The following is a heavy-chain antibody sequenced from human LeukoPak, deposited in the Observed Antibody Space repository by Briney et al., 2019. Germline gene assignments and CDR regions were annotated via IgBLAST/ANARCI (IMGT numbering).Heavy chain of an antibody. Sequence: ASVKVSCKVSGYILTELSMHWVRQAPGKGLEWMGGFDPEDGETIYAQKFQGRVTMTEDTSTDTAYMELSSLRSEDTAVYYCATSFWSGYPSNWFDPWGQGTLVTVSS. V-gene: IGHV1-24*01. J-gene: IGHJ5*02. CDR3: ATSFWSGYPSNWFDP. CDR1: GYILTELS. D-gene: IGHD3-3*01. CDR2: FDPEDGET.